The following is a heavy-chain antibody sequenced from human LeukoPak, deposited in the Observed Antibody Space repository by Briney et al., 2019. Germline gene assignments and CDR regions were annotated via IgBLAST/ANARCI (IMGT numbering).Heavy chain of an antibody. CDR3: ARAPGGCYSSSCLDY. CDR2: IYYNGST. Sequence: PSETLSLTCTVSGGSISSYNWSWIRQPPGKGLEWIGHIYYNGSTNYNPSLKSRVTISVDTSKNQFSLKLSSVTAADTAVYYCARAPGGCYSSSCLDYWGQGTLVTVSS. J-gene: IGHJ4*02. D-gene: IGHD6-13*01. CDR1: GGSISSYN. V-gene: IGHV4-59*01.